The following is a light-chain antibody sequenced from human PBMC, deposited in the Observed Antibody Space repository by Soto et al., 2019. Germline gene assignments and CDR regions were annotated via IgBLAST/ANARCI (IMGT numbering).Light chain of an antibody. CDR3: QQFNSYPIT. CDR1: QGISSA. CDR2: DAS. J-gene: IGKJ5*01. V-gene: IGKV1-13*02. Sequence: ALPLTQSPSSLSASVGDRVTITCRASQGISSALAWYQQKPGKAPKVLIYDASSLESGVPSRFSGSGSGTDFTLTISSLQPEDFATYYCQQFNSYPITFGQGTRLEIK.